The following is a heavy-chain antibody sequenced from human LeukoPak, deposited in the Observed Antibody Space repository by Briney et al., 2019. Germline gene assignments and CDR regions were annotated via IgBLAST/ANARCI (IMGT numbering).Heavy chain of an antibody. Sequence: GGSLRLSCAASGFTFIDYYMSWIRKAPGKGLEWVSYISSSGSTIYYADSVKGRFTISRDNAKNSLYLQMNSLRAEDTAVYYCARETDILTGYANYYYYYMDVWGKGTTVTVSS. V-gene: IGHV3-11*01. CDR3: ARETDILTGYANYYYYYMDV. CDR1: GFTFIDYY. CDR2: ISSSGSTI. D-gene: IGHD3-9*01. J-gene: IGHJ6*03.